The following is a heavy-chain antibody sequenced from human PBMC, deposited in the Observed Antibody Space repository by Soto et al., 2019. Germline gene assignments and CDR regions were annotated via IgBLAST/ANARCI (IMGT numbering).Heavy chain of an antibody. V-gene: IGHV3-30-3*01. CDR2: ISYDGSNK. J-gene: IGHJ2*01. CDR3: ARPLWRDDYNCGYFDL. D-gene: IGHD4-4*01. Sequence: QVQLVESGGGVVQPGRSLRLSCAASGFTFSSYAMHWVRQAPGKGLEWVAVISYDGSNKYYADSVKGRFTISRDNSKNTLYLQMNRLRTEDTAVYDCARPLWRDDYNCGYFDLWGRGTLVTVSS. CDR1: GFTFSSYA.